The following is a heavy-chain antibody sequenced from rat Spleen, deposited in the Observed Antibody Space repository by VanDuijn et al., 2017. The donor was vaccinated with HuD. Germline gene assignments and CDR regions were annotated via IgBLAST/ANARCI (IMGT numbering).Heavy chain of an antibody. CDR3: TRGGFYRY. CDR1: GFTFSDYY. V-gene: IGHV5-25*01. Sequence: EVQLVESDGGLVQPGRSLKLSCAASGFTFSDYYMAWVRQSPTKGLEWVASISNGGGNTYYRDSVKGRFTFSRDIAKSTLFLQMNSLKSEDTATYYCTRGGFYRYWGQGTLVTVSS. D-gene: IGHD1-3*01. J-gene: IGHJ3*01. CDR2: ISNGGGNT.